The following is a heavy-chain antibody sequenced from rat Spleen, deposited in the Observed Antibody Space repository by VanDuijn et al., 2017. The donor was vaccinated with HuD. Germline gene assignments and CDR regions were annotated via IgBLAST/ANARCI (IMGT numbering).Heavy chain of an antibody. CDR1: GFTFSSFP. CDR3: TTGAAAPWDWYFDF. V-gene: IGHV5-46*01. Sequence: EVQLVESGGGSVQPGRSMKLSCAASGFTFSSFPMAWVRQAPTKGLEWVASISYDGGSTYYRDSVKGRFTISRDNAKSSLYLQMDSLRSEDTATYYCTTGAAAPWDWYFDFWGPGTMVTVSS. D-gene: IGHD1-2*01. J-gene: IGHJ1*01. CDR2: ISYDGGST.